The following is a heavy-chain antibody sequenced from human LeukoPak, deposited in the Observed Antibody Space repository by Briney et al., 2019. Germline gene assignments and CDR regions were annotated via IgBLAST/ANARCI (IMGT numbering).Heavy chain of an antibody. J-gene: IGHJ4*02. CDR1: GYTFTGYY. D-gene: IGHD3-10*01. Sequence: ASVKVSCKASGYTFTGYYMHWVRQAPGQGLEWMGWINPNSGGTNYAQKFQGRVTMTRDTSTSTVYMELSSLRSEDTAVYYCASWYYGSGSLADYWGQGTLVTVSS. CDR3: ASWYYGSGSLADY. V-gene: IGHV1-2*02. CDR2: INPNSGGT.